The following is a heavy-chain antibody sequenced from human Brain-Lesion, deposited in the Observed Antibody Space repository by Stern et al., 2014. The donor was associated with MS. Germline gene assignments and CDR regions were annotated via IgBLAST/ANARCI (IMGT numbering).Heavy chain of an antibody. D-gene: IGHD6-19*01. Sequence: VQLVEPGGGLVQHGGSLRLSCAASGFSFGTYAMSWVPQTPGKGLQWVSVMTGSGGPPYSDDSVNGRFTISRDNSKNTLYLQMDSLRADDTAVYYCAKWPHHIAVAGTRYFQHWGQGTLVTVSS. V-gene: IGHV3-23*04. CDR2: MTGSGGPP. CDR1: GFSFGTYA. CDR3: AKWPHHIAVAGTRYFQH. J-gene: IGHJ1*01.